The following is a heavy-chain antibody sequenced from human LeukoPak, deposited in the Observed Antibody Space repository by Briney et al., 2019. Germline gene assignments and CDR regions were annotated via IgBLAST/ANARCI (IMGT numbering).Heavy chain of an antibody. D-gene: IGHD3-22*01. V-gene: IGHV1-2*02. CDR1: GYTFTGYY. CDR3: ARAAPITYYYDSSGRTYYFDY. J-gene: IGHJ4*02. CDR2: INPNSGGT. Sequence: GASVEVSCKASGYTFTGYYMHWVRQAPGQGLEWMGWINPNSGGTNYAQKFQGRVTMTRDTSISTAYMELSRLRSDGTAVYYCARAAPITYYYDSSGRTYYFDYWGQGTLVTVSS.